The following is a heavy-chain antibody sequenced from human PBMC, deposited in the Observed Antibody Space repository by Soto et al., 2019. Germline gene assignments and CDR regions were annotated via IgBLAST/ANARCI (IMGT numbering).Heavy chain of an antibody. CDR1: GYTFTSYG. V-gene: IGHV1-18*01. CDR3: ARDEGYDFWSGYLNYYGMDV. J-gene: IGHJ6*02. Sequence: AAVKVSCKASGYTFTSYGISWVRQAPGQGLEWMGWISAYNGNTNYAQKLQGRVTMTTDTSTSTAYMELRSLRSDDTAVYYCARDEGYDFWSGYLNYYGMDVWGQGTTVTVSS. D-gene: IGHD3-3*01. CDR2: ISAYNGNT.